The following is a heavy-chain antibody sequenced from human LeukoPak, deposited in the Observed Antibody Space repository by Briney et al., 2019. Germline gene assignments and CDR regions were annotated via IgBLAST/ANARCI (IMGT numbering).Heavy chain of an antibody. V-gene: IGHV3-23*01. D-gene: IGHD6-13*01. CDR1: GFTFSSYA. J-gene: IGHJ4*02. CDR2: VSGGGDHT. CDR3: AKEESAAGPTDFDY. Sequence: GGSLRLSCAASGFTFSSYAMSWVRQTPGKGLEWVAAVSGGGDHTYYADSAKGRFTVSRDNSKNTLYLQINTLRADDTAIYYCAKEESAAGPTDFDYWGQGTLVTVSS.